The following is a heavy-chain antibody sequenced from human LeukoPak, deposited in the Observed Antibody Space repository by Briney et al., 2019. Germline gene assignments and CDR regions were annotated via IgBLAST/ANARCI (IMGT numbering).Heavy chain of an antibody. V-gene: IGHV1-2*02. CDR2: INPNSGGT. CDR1: GYTFTGYY. CDR3: ARALLWFGDYGMDV. Sequence: GASVKVSCKASGYTFTGYYMHWVRQALGQGLEWMGWINPNSGGTNYAQKFQGRVTMTRDTSISTAYMELSRLRSDDTAVYYCARALLWFGDYGMDVWGQGTTVTVSS. D-gene: IGHD3-10*01. J-gene: IGHJ6*02.